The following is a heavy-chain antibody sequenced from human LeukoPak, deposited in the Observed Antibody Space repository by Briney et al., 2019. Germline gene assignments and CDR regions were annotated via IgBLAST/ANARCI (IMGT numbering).Heavy chain of an antibody. CDR1: GGSMSSYY. CDR3: AREVTLVSYYYYYYMDV. V-gene: IGHV4-59*12. Sequence: SETLSLTCTVSGGSMSSYYWSWLRQPPGKGLEWIGYIYYSVTTNYNPSLKSRVTISVDTSKNQFSLKLSSVTAADTAVYYCAREVTLVSYYYYYYMDVWGKGTTVTVSS. D-gene: IGHD2-8*02. CDR2: IYYSVTT. J-gene: IGHJ6*03.